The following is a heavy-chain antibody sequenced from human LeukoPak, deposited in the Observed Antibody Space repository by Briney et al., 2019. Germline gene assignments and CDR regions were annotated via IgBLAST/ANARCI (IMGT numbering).Heavy chain of an antibody. CDR3: ASILGAQDAFDI. V-gene: IGHV3-21*01. CDR1: GFTFSSYS. D-gene: IGHD1-26*01. Sequence: GGSLRLSCAASGFTFSSYSMNWVRQAPGKGLEWVSSISSSSSYIYYADSVKGRFTISRDNAKNSLYLQMNSLRAEDTAVYYCASILGAQDAFDIWGQGTMVTVSS. J-gene: IGHJ3*02. CDR2: ISSSSSYI.